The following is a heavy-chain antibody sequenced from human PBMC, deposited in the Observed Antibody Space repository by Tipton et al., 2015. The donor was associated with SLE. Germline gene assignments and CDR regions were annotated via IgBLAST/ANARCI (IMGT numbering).Heavy chain of an antibody. CDR2: INHSGST. V-gene: IGHV4-34*01. Sequence: TLSLTCAVYGGSFSGYYWSWIRQPPGKGLEWIGEINHSGSTNHNPSLKSRVTISVDTSKNQLSLKLSSVTAADTAVYYCARPHIMAAAGDQAPTAFDIWGQGTMVTVSS. D-gene: IGHD6-13*01. CDR1: GGSFSGYY. J-gene: IGHJ3*02. CDR3: ARPHIMAAAGDQAPTAFDI.